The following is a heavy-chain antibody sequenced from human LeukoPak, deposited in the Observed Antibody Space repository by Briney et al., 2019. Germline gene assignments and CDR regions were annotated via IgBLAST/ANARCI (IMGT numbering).Heavy chain of an antibody. V-gene: IGHV3-21*01. CDR1: GFTFSSYA. CDR3: ARRHDYSNYPDY. J-gene: IGHJ4*02. D-gene: IGHD4-11*01. CDR2: ISSSSSYI. Sequence: GGSLRPSCAASGFTFSSYAMSWVRQAPGKGLEWVSSISSSSSYIYYADSVKGRFTISRDNAKNSLYLQMNSLRAEDTAVYYCARRHDYSNYPDYWGQGTLVTVSS.